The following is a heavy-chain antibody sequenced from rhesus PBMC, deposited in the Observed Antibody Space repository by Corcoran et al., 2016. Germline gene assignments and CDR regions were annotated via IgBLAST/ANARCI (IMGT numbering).Heavy chain of an antibody. CDR1: GFSISTTGTG. CDR3: ARVPLYCSGGVCYDYYFDD. V-gene: IGHV2-95*01. D-gene: IGHD2-8*01. Sequence: QVTLKESGPALVKPTQTLPLTCTFSGFSISTTGTGVGWIRQPPGKALEWLASIYWTDSKYSSTTLKSRRTNTKDTSKNQVVLTMTNMDPVDTATYYCARVPLYCSGGVCYDYYFDDWGQGVLVTVSS. J-gene: IGHJ4*01. CDR2: IYWTDSK.